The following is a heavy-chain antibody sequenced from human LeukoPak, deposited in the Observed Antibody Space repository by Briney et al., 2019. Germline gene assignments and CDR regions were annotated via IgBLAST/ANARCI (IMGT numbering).Heavy chain of an antibody. J-gene: IGHJ4*02. CDR1: GFTFSTYW. CDR2: ITSDGSST. CDR3: AVELGHIIDY. V-gene: IGHV3-74*01. Sequence: GGSLRLSCAASGFTFSTYWMHWVRQAPGKGLVWVSCITSDGSSTSYADSVKGRFTISRDNAKNTLYLQMNSLRGEDTAVYYCAVELGHIIDYGGQGTLVPVSS.